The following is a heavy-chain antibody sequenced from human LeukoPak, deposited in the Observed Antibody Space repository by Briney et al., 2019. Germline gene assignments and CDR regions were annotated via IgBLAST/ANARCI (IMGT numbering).Heavy chain of an antibody. CDR1: GFTFSSYG. CDR3: ARGTGTTDY. J-gene: IGHJ4*02. Sequence: GGSLRLSCAASGFTFSSYGMHWVRQAPGKGLEWVTLISSDGSNKYYADSVEGRFTISRDNSKNTLYLQMSSLRAEDTAVYYCARGTGTTDYWGQGTLVTVSS. CDR2: ISSDGSNK. V-gene: IGHV3-33*01. D-gene: IGHD1-1*01.